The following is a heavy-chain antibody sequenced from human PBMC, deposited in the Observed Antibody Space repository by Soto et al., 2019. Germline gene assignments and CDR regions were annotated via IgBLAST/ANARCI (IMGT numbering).Heavy chain of an antibody. CDR2: ISSRSTYI. D-gene: IGHD3-10*01. V-gene: IGHV3-21*01. J-gene: IGHJ3*02. CDR1: GFTFSGYS. Sequence: EVQLVESGGGLVIPGGSLRLSCAASGFTFSGYSMNWVRQAPGKGLEWVSSISSRSTYIHYADSVKGRFTISRDNAKNSLFLQLNSLRAEDTAVYYCASDLLSLGESHDALEIWGQGTMVTVSS. CDR3: ASDLLSLGESHDALEI.